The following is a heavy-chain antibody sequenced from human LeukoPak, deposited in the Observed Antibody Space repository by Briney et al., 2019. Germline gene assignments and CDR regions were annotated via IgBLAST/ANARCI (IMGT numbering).Heavy chain of an antibody. Sequence: GESLKISCKGSGYSFTSYWIGWVRQMPGKGLEWMGIIYPGDSDTRYGPSFQGQVTISADKSISTAYLQWSSLKASDTAMYYCARSLRFCGGDCYYLDYWGQGTLVTVSS. CDR2: IYPGDSDT. CDR3: ARSLRFCGGDCYYLDY. J-gene: IGHJ4*02. D-gene: IGHD2-21*02. CDR1: GYSFTSYW. V-gene: IGHV5-51*01.